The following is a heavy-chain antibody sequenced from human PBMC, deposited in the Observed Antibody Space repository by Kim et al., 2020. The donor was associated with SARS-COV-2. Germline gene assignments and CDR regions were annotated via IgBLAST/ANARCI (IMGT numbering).Heavy chain of an antibody. CDR3: VLVVVPAAISDTDY. D-gene: IGHD2-2*01. J-gene: IGHJ4*02. CDR1: GFTFSSYA. CDR2: ISGSGGST. V-gene: IGHV3-23*01. Sequence: GGSLRLSCAASGFTFSSYAMSWVRQAPGKGLEWVSAISGSGGSTYYADSVKGRFTISRDNSKNTLYLQMNSLRAEDTAVYYCVLVVVPAAISDTDYWGQGTLVTVSP.